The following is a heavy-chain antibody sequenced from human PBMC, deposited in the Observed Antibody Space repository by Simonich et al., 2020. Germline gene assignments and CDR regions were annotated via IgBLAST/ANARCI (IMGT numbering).Heavy chain of an antibody. J-gene: IGHJ3*02. CDR3: ARHAGFAFDI. CDR1: GGSISSSSYY. D-gene: IGHD6-13*01. Sequence: QLQLQESGPGLVKPSETLSLTCTVSGGSISSSSYYWGWIRQPPGKGLEWIGSIYYSGGPYYNPSLKGLVPISVDTSKTQFSLKLSSVTAADTAVYYCARHAGFAFDIWGQGTMVTVSS. V-gene: IGHV4-39*01. CDR2: IYYSGGP.